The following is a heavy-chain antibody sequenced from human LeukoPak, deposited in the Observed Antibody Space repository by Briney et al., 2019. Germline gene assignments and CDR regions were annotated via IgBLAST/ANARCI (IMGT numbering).Heavy chain of an antibody. CDR3: ARDQPIAVAGGDAFDI. J-gene: IGHJ3*02. CDR2: IYHSGST. Sequence: SGTLSLTCAVSGGSISSSNWWSWVRQPPGKGLEWIGEIYHSGSTNYNPSLKSRVTMSVDTSKNQFSLKLNSVTAADTAVYYCARDQPIAVAGGDAFDIWGQGTMVTVSS. CDR1: GGSISSSNW. V-gene: IGHV4-4*02. D-gene: IGHD6-19*01.